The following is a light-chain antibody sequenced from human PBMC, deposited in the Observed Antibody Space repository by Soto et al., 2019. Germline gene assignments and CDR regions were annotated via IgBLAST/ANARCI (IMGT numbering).Light chain of an antibody. J-gene: IGLJ2*01. Sequence: QSALTQPPSASGSPGQSVTISCTGTSSDVGGYDYVSWHQHHPDKAPELMIYEVSKRPSGVPDRFSGSKSGNTASLTVSRLQAEDEADYYCSSYAGNNNVVFSGGTKLTVL. V-gene: IGLV2-8*01. CDR2: EVS. CDR1: SSDVGGYDY. CDR3: SSYAGNNNVV.